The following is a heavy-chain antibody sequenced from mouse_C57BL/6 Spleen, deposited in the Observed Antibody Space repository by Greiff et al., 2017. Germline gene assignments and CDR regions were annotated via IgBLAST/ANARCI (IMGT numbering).Heavy chain of an antibody. D-gene: IGHD1-1*01. V-gene: IGHV2-2*01. Sequence: QVHVKQSGPGLVQPSQSLSITCTVSGFSLTSYGVHWVRQSPGKGLEWLGVIWSGGSTDYNAAFISRLSISKDNSKSRVFFKMNSLQADDTAIYYCARGSSYAWFAYWGQGTLVTVSA. CDR1: GFSLTSYG. J-gene: IGHJ3*01. CDR3: ARGSSYAWFAY. CDR2: IWSGGST.